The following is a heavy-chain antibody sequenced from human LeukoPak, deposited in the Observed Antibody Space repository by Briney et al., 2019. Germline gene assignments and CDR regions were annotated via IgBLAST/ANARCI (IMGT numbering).Heavy chain of an antibody. CDR2: INPNSGGT. CDR3: ARVKFELWFALRGAFDI. V-gene: IGHV1-2*02. D-gene: IGHD3-10*01. J-gene: IGHJ3*02. Sequence: ASVKVSCKASGYTFTGYYMHWVRQAPGQGLEWMGWINPNSGGTNYEQKFQGRVTMTRDTSISTAYMELSRLRSDDTAVYYCARVKFELWFALRGAFDIWGQGTMVTVSS. CDR1: GYTFTGYY.